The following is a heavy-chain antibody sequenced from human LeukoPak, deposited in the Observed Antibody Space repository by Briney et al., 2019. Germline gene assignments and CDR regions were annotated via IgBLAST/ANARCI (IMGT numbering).Heavy chain of an antibody. CDR1: GGSMSPYH. J-gene: IGHJ4*02. CDR3: ARAVSGRFDY. V-gene: IGHV4-59*08. D-gene: IGHD6-19*01. CDR2: IYYSGST. Sequence: PSETLSLTCTVSGGSMSPYHWGWIRQPPGKGLEWTGYIYYSGSTNYNPSLNSRVTISVDTSKNQFSLRLSSVTAADTAIYYCARAVSGRFDYWGQGTLVAVSS.